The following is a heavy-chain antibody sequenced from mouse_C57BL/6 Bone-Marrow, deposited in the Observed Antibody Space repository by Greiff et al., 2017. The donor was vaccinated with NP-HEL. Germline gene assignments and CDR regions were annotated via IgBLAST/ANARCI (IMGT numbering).Heavy chain of an antibody. CDR1: GFSLSTFGMG. CDR3: ARNGWLLRRYAMDY. J-gene: IGHJ4*01. Sequence: QVTLKVSGPGILQPSQTLSLTCSFSGFSLSTFGMGVGWIRQPSGKGLEWLAHIWWDDDKYYNPALKSRLPISKDTSKNQVFLKIANVDTAVTSTYYCARNGWLLRRYAMDYWGQGTSVTVSS. CDR2: IWWDDDK. V-gene: IGHV8-8*01. D-gene: IGHD2-3*01.